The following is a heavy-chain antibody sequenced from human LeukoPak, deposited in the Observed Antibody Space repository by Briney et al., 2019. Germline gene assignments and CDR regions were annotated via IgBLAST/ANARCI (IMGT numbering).Heavy chain of an antibody. CDR3: AELGITMIGGV. D-gene: IGHD3-10*02. Sequence: GGSLRLSCAASGFTFSSYAMHWVRQASGKGLEWVAVISYDGSNKYYADSVKGRFTISRDNAKNSLYLQMNSLRAEDTAVYYCAELGITMIGGVWGKGTTVTISS. CDR1: GFTFSSYA. V-gene: IGHV3-30*04. CDR2: ISYDGSNK. J-gene: IGHJ6*04.